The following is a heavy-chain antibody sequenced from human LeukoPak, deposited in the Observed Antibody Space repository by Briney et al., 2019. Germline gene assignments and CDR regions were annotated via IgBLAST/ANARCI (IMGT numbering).Heavy chain of an antibody. CDR2: ISSSSSTI. V-gene: IGHV3-48*01. D-gene: IGHD4-23*01. J-gene: IGHJ3*02. CDR3: ASMGMTTVVTGAFDI. Sequence: PGGSLRFSCAASGFTFSSYSMNWVRQAPGKGLEWVSYISSSSSTIYYADSVKGRFTISRDNAKNSLYLQMNSLRAEDTAVYYCASMGMTTVVTGAFDIWGQGTMVTVSS. CDR1: GFTFSSYS.